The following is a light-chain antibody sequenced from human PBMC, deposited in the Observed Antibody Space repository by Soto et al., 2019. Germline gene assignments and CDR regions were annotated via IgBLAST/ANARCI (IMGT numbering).Light chain of an antibody. CDR1: QSVSSSY. Sequence: IGLTQSAGTLSLSPGERATLSCRASQSVSSSYLAWYQQKPGQAPRLLIYGASSRATGIPDRFSGSGSGTDFTLTISRLEPEDFAVYYCQQYGSSSWTFGQGTKVDIK. CDR3: QQYGSSSWT. CDR2: GAS. V-gene: IGKV3-20*01. J-gene: IGKJ1*01.